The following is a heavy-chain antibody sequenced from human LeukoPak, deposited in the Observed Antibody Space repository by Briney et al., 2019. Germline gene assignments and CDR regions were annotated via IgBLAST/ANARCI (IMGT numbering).Heavy chain of an antibody. D-gene: IGHD5-24*01. Sequence: GGSLRLSCAASGFTFSSYSMNWVRQAPGKGLEWVSSISSSGSYIYYADSVKGRFTISRDNAKNSLYLQMNSLRAEDTAVYYCAREWDGYNPSWGQGTLVTVSS. V-gene: IGHV3-21*01. CDR1: GFTFSSYS. J-gene: IGHJ5*02. CDR3: AREWDGYNPS. CDR2: ISSSGSYI.